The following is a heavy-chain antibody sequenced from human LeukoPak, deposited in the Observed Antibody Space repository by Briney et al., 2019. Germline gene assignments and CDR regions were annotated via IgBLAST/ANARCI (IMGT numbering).Heavy chain of an antibody. Sequence: PGGSLRLSCAASRFTFSDSSMNWVRQAPGKGLEWVSSISSSSSYIYYADSVEGRFTISRDNAKNSLYLQMNSLRAEDTAVYYCARDPLNRIVLMVYAIPVKGGLDVWGKGTTVTVSS. CDR3: ARDPLNRIVLMVYAIPVKGGLDV. CDR2: ISSSSSYI. J-gene: IGHJ6*04. D-gene: IGHD2-8*01. V-gene: IGHV3-21*01. CDR1: RFTFSDSS.